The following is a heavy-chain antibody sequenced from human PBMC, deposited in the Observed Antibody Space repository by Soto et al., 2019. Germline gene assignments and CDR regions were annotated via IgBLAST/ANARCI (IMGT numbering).Heavy chain of an antibody. Sequence: QLQLQESGPGLVKPSETLSLTCTVSGGSISSSSYYWGWIRQPPGKGLEWIGSIYYSGSTYYNPSFKSRVTISVDTSKNQFSLKLSSVTAADTAVYYCARREVRGVFDYWGQGTLVTVSS. CDR2: IYYSGST. CDR3: ARREVRGVFDY. J-gene: IGHJ4*02. V-gene: IGHV4-39*01. D-gene: IGHD3-10*01. CDR1: GGSISSSSYY.